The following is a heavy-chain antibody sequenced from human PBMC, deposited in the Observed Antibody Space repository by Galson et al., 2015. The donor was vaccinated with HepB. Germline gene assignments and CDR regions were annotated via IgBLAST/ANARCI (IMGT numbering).Heavy chain of an antibody. CDR2: ISSWSTNI. D-gene: IGHD3-16*01. V-gene: IGHV3-21*01. CDR1: GFTFSTYS. Sequence: SLRLSCAASGFTFSTYSMNWVRQAPGKGLEWVSSISSWSTNIYYTDSVKGRFTISRDNAKNSLYLQMNSLRAEDTAVYYCARGPGLDFDFWGQGTLVTVSS. CDR3: ARGPGLDFDF. J-gene: IGHJ4*02.